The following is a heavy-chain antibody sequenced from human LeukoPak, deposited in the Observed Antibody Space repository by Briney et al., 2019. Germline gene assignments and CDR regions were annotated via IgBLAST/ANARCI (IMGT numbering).Heavy chain of an antibody. CDR2: IKQDGSEK. CDR1: GFTFSSVW. Sequence: AGGSLRLSCAASGFTFSSVWMGWVRQAPGKGLEWVANIKQDGSEKYYVDSVKGRFTISRDNAKNSLYLQMNSLRAEDTAVYYCTTDGAYGDYVIDYWGQGTLVTVSS. CDR3: TTDGAYGDYVIDY. J-gene: IGHJ4*02. V-gene: IGHV3-7*01. D-gene: IGHD4-17*01.